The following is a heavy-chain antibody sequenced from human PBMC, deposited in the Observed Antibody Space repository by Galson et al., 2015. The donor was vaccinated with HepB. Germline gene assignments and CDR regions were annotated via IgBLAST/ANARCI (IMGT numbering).Heavy chain of an antibody. J-gene: IGHJ6*02. CDR1: GGTFSSYA. V-gene: IGHV1-69*13. CDR2: IIPIFGTA. Sequence: SVKVSCKASGGTFSSYAISWVRQAPGQGLEWMGGIIPIFGTANYAQKFQGRVTITADESTSTAYMELSSLRSEDTAVYYCARDRFGGGPVVPGTGYYYYGMDVWGQGTTVTVSS. CDR3: ARDRFGGGPVVPGTGYYYYGMDV. D-gene: IGHD2-2*01.